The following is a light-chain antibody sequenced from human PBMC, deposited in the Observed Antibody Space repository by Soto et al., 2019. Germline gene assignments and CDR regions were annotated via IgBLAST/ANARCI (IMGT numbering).Light chain of an antibody. CDR2: GAS. V-gene: IGKV3-20*01. CDR3: QQYGTPRSVT. J-gene: IGKJ5*01. Sequence: IVMTHSPETLPVSPGERATISSRASQSVDSNYLAWYHQKPGQTPILILYGASGRADGIPHRFSGSGFATDFTLTISSVEPEDFAVYYCQQYGTPRSVTFGKGTQLEIK. CDR1: QSVDSNY.